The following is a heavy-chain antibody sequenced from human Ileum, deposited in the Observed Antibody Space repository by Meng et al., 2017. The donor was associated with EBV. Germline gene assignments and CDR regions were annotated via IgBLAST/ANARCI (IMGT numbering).Heavy chain of an antibody. J-gene: IGHJ4*02. CDR3: ARSSPIVRGLDY. Sequence: QVQLQESGPGLVKPSGTLSLTCAVSGDSVSGSDWGSWVCQPPGKGLEWIGEVYHDGATNYHPSLKSRVTISLDKSKNEVNLHLNSLTAADTAVYFCARSSPIVRGLDYWGQGTLVTVSS. D-gene: IGHD3-10*01. CDR2: VYHDGAT. CDR1: GDSVSGSDW. V-gene: IGHV4-4*02.